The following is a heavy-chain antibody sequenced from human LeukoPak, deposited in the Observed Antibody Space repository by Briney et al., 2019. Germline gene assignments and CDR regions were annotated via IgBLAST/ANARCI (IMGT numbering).Heavy chain of an antibody. V-gene: IGHV3-20*01. D-gene: IGHD6-19*01. J-gene: IGHJ4*02. CDR2: INWNGGST. CDR1: GFTFSSYG. CDR3: ARIGSSGWEFDY. Sequence: GGTLRLSCGASGFTFSSYGMNWVRQAPGKGLEWVSGINWNGGSTGYADSVKGRFTISRDNAKNSLYLQMNSLRAEDTALYHCARIGSSGWEFDYWGQGTLVTVSS.